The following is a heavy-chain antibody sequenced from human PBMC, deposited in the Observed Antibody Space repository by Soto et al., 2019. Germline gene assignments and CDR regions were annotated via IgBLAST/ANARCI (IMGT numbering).Heavy chain of an antibody. CDR3: VRGRAARSSNYYGMDV. D-gene: IGHD6-6*01. CDR2: INPNNGDT. J-gene: IGHJ6*02. V-gene: IGHV1-2*02. CDR1: GYTFTAYH. Sequence: GASVKVSCKASGYTFTAYHLHWVRRAPGQGLEWMAWINPNNGDTNFARKFQGRVTMTRDTSAGTAYMELSRLTSDDTAVYYCVRGRAARSSNYYGMDVWGQGTTVTVSS.